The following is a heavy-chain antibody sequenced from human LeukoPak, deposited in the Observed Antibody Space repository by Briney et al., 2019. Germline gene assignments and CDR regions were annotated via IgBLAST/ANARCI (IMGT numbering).Heavy chain of an antibody. Sequence: GGSLRLSCAASGFTFSSYGMHWVRQAPGKGLEWVAVIWYDGSNKYYADSVKGRFTISRDNSKNTLYLQMNSLRAEDTAVYYCARDTYYGSGREEPWGQGTLVTVSS. J-gene: IGHJ4*02. CDR2: IWYDGSNK. CDR3: ARDTYYGSGREEP. CDR1: GFTFSSYG. D-gene: IGHD3-10*01. V-gene: IGHV3-33*01.